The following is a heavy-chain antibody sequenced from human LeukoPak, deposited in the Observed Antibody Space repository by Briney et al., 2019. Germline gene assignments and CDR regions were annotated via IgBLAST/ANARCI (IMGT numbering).Heavy chain of an antibody. D-gene: IGHD2-2*01. CDR3: ARSHWGYCSSTSCYNYYFDY. Sequence: SQTLSLTCTVSGGSISSGSYYWSWIRQPAGKGLELIGRIYTSGSTNYNPSLKSRVTISVDTSKNQFSLKLSSVTAADTAVYYCARSHWGYCSSTSCYNYYFDYWGQGTLVTVSS. CDR1: GGSISSGSYY. CDR2: IYTSGST. V-gene: IGHV4-61*02. J-gene: IGHJ4*02.